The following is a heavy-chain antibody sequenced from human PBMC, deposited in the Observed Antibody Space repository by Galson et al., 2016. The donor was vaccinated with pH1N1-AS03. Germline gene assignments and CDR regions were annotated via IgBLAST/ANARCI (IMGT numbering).Heavy chain of an antibody. J-gene: IGHJ3*02. CDR2: ISSHGKID. CDR1: GFIFRNHG. D-gene: IGHD3-10*01. Sequence: ASGFIFRNHGMHLVRQAPGKGLEWVAVISSHGKIDYYADSVRGRFTVSRDNSNNTLYLQMDSLRAEDRAVYYCAKEGSGSVSKFAFDIWGQGTIVTVSS. CDR3: AKEGSGSVSKFAFDI. V-gene: IGHV3-30*18.